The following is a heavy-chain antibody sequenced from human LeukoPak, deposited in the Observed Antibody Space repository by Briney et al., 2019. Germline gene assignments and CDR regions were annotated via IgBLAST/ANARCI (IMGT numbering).Heavy chain of an antibody. V-gene: IGHV1-69*13. CDR3: ARISTHSKDYYDSSGYYN. CDR2: IIPIFGTA. CDR1: GGTFSSYA. Sequence: SVKVSCKASGGTFSSYAISWVRQAPGQGLEWMGGIIPIFGTANYAQKFQGRATITADESTSTAYMELSSLRSEDTAVYYCARISTHSKDYYDSSGYYNWGQGTLVTVSS. D-gene: IGHD3-22*01. J-gene: IGHJ4*02.